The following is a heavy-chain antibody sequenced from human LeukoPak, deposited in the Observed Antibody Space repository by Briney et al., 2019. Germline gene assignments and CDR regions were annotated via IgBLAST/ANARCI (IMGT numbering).Heavy chain of an antibody. D-gene: IGHD3-9*01. J-gene: IGHJ4*02. CDR1: GDSRSSGDYF. CDR3: ASTYDILTGYSFDY. Sequence: PSQTLPPTCTVSGDSRSSGDYFWNWIRQSPGRGLEWIGYIYYSGSTNYNPSLKSRVTISVDTSKNQFSLKLSSVTAADTAVYYCASTYDILTGYSFDYWGQGTLVTVSS. CDR2: IYYSGST. V-gene: IGHV4-30-4*08.